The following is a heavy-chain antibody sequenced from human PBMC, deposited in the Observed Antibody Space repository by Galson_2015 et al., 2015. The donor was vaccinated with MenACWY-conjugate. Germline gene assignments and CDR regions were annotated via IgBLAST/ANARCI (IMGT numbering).Heavy chain of an antibody. CDR3: ARDRGRRTAYFYYGMDV. CDR1: GFTFDDYG. D-gene: IGHD1-26*01. V-gene: IGHV3-20*04. J-gene: IGHJ6*02. CDR2: INWNGFST. Sequence: SLRLSCAASGFTFDDYGMNWFRQAPGKGLEWVSVINWNGFSTGYADSVKGRFTISRDNAKNSLYLQMNSLRAEDTALYYCARDRGRRTAYFYYGMDVWGQGTTVTVSS.